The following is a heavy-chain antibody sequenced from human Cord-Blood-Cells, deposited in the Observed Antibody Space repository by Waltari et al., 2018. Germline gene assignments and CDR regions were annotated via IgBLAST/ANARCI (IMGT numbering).Heavy chain of an antibody. Sequence: GESGGRVVQPGRSLRLSCAASGFTFSSYAMHWVRQAPGKGLEWVAVISYDGSNKYYADSVKGRFTISRDNSKNTLYLQMNSLRAEDTAVYYCARGEAAGIDYWGQGTLVTVSS. CDR1: GFTFSSYA. CDR3: ARGEAAGIDY. J-gene: IGHJ4*02. D-gene: IGHD6-13*01. CDR2: ISYDGSNK. V-gene: IGHV3-30*04.